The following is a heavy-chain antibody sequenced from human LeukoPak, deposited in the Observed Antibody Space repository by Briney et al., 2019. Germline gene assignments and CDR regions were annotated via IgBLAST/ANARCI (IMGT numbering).Heavy chain of an antibody. Sequence: PGGSLRLSCAASGFTFSSYGMLWVRQAPGKGLEWVAVISYDGSNKYYADSVKGRFTISRYNSKNTLYLQMNSLRAEDTAVYYCAKLNWFGELLSPLDYWGQGTLVTVSS. D-gene: IGHD3-10*01. V-gene: IGHV3-30*18. CDR1: GFTFSSYG. CDR2: ISYDGSNK. J-gene: IGHJ4*02. CDR3: AKLNWFGELLSPLDY.